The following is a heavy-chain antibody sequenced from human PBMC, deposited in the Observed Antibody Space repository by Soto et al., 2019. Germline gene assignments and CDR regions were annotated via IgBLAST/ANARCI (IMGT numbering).Heavy chain of an antibody. CDR2: INPSGGST. CDR3: ARVPGYSIGDL. CDR1: GYTFTSYY. V-gene: IGHV1-46*01. D-gene: IGHD2-21*01. Sequence: GASVKVSWKASGYTFTSYYMHWVRQAPGQGLEWMGIINPSGGSTSYAQKFQGRVTITRDTSASTAYMELSSLRSEDTAVYYCARVPGYSIGDLWGRGTLVTVSS. J-gene: IGHJ2*01.